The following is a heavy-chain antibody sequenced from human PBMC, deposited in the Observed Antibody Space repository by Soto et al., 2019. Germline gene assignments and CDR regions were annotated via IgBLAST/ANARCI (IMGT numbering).Heavy chain of an antibody. V-gene: IGHV1-3*05. CDR2: FNPGSGDT. CDR3: ARAGFWPRYFYGMDV. Sequence: QVQLVQSGAEEKQPGASVKISCKASEYTFATSTLHWVRQAPGQRLEWMGWFNPGSGDTKFSQRLQGRVTFTSDPSASTVYMEMRGLTSEDTGIYSCARAGFWPRYFYGMDVWGPGTTVTVSS. CDR1: EYTFATST. D-gene: IGHD5-12*01. J-gene: IGHJ6*02.